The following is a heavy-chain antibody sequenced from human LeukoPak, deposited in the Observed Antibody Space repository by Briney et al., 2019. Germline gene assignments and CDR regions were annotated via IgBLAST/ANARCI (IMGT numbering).Heavy chain of an antibody. Sequence: SETLSLTCTVSGGSISSGDYYWSWIRQPPGKGLEWIGYIYYSGSTYYNPSLKSRVTISVDTSKNQFSLKLSSVTAADTAVYYCARGNYDILTGYSSFDYWGQGTLVTVSS. CDR1: GGSISSGDYY. CDR2: IYYSGST. D-gene: IGHD3-9*01. J-gene: IGHJ4*02. CDR3: ARGNYDILTGYSSFDY. V-gene: IGHV4-30-4*08.